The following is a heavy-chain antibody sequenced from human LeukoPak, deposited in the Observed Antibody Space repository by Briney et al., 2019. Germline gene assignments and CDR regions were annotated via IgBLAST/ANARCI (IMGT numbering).Heavy chain of an antibody. CDR1: GFTFSSHY. CDR2: IYSGGST. D-gene: IGHD2-15*01. Sequence: PGGSLRLSCVVSGFTFSSHYMSWVRQAPGKGLECVSVIYSGGSTYYADSVKGRFTISRDNSKNTLYLQMNSLRAEDTAVYYCARGRSGLDCWGQGTLVTVSS. CDR3: ARGRSGLDC. J-gene: IGHJ4*02. V-gene: IGHV3-53*01.